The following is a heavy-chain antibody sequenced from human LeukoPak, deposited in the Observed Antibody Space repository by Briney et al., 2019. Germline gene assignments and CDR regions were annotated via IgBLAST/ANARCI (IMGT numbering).Heavy chain of an antibody. CDR2: ITGSGGST. J-gene: IGHJ4*02. Sequence: GGSLRLSCAASGFTFSNSAMSWVRQAPGKGLEWVSVITGSGGSTYYADSVKGRFTISRDTSKNTVYLQMNSLRAEDTAVYYCAKLTSYWGQGTLVTVSS. D-gene: IGHD2-2*01. CDR1: GFTFSNSA. CDR3: AKLTSY. V-gene: IGHV3-23*01.